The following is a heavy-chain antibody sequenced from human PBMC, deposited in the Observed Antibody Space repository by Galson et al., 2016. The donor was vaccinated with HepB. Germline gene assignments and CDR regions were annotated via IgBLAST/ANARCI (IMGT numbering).Heavy chain of an antibody. CDR3: ARGPTANDAFDI. J-gene: IGHJ3*02. V-gene: IGHV3-11*05. CDR2: ISRSSNFT. Sequence: SLRLSCAASGFTFSDYSMSWIRQAPGKGLEWLSDISRSSNFTNYADSMRGRLTISRDNAKNSPYLQMNSLRLEDTAVYYCARGPTANDAFDIWGQGTMVTVSS. CDR1: GFTFSDYS.